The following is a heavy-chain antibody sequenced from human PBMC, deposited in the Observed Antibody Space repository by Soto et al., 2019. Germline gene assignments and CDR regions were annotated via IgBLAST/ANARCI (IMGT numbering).Heavy chain of an antibody. Sequence: GRSLRLSCAASGFNFSIYWMHWVRQAPGKGLVWVSRIKSDGTDTSYADSVKGRFTISRDNAKSTLYLQMNSLRAEDTDLYYCENSYWPVGNYWGQGIPVTVSS. CDR2: IKSDGTDT. CDR3: ENSYWPVGNY. CDR1: GFNFSIYW. V-gene: IGHV3-74*01. J-gene: IGHJ4*02. D-gene: IGHD1-26*01.